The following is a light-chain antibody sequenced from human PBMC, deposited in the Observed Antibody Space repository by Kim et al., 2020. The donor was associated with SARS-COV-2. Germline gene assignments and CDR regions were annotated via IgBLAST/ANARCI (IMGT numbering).Light chain of an antibody. Sequence: QSALTQPPSASGSAGQSVTISCTGTDSDVGAYAYVSWYQQHPGKAPKLIIYEVNQRPSGVPDRFSGSKSGNTASLTVSGLQAEDEADYYCSSFAGVNTALFGGGTQRTVL. CDR1: DSDVGAYAY. CDR3: SSFAGVNTAL. CDR2: EVN. J-gene: IGLJ3*02. V-gene: IGLV2-8*01.